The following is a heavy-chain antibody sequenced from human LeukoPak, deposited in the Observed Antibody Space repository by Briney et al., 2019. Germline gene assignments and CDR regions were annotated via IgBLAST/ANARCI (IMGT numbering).Heavy chain of an antibody. V-gene: IGHV3-23*01. CDR3: AKKSRDGYNPFDY. Sequence: LPGGSLRLSCAASGFTFSRYAISSVRQGPGKGLEWVCGISSSGGSPYYADSVEGRFTISRDNSKNMLYLEINSLRAEDTALYYCAKKSRDGYNPFDYLGQGTLVTVSS. J-gene: IGHJ4*02. D-gene: IGHD5-24*01. CDR1: GFTFSRYA. CDR2: ISSSGGSP.